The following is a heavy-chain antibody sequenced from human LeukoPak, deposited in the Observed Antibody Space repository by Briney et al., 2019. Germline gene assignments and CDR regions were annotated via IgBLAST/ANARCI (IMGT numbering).Heavy chain of an antibody. CDR1: GGSLNNYA. CDR3: AAGGWQSAAPLGWFDP. J-gene: IGHJ5*02. Sequence: SVKVSCKASGGSLNNYAIIWVRQAPGQGLEYMGGIIPIFGTPSYTQKFRGRITITADESTSIAYMELGNLRSDDTAVFYCAAGGWQSAAPLGWFDPWGQGTLVIVSS. D-gene: IGHD6-19*01. CDR2: IIPIFGTP. V-gene: IGHV1-69*13.